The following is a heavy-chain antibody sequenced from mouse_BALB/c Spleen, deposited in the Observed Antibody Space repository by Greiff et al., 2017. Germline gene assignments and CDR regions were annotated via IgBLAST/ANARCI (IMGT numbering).Heavy chain of an antibody. J-gene: IGHJ1*01. V-gene: IGHV1S34*01. CDR1: GYSFTGYY. Sequence: LVKTGASVKISCTASGYSFTGYYMHWVKQSHGKSLEWIGYISCYNGATSYNQKFQGKATFTVDTSSSTAYMQFNSLTSEDSAVYYCAREGDYYYGSSWYFDVWGAGTTVTVSS. CDR2: ISCYNGAT. D-gene: IGHD1-1*01. CDR3: AREGDYYYGSSWYFDV.